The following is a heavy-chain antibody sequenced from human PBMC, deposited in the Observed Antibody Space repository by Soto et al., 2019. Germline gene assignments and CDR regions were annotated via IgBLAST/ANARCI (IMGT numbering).Heavy chain of an antibody. CDR3: ARPYFSSSSMFDY. CDR1: GDSISSSSYY. V-gene: IGHV4-39*01. Sequence: SETLSLTCTVSGDSISSSSYYWGWIRHPPGKGLEWIGCIYHTGTTYYNPSLKSRVTISVDTSKNQFSLKLSSVTAADTAVYYCARPYFSSSSMFDYWGQGTLVTVSS. CDR2: IYHTGTT. D-gene: IGHD6-6*01. J-gene: IGHJ4*02.